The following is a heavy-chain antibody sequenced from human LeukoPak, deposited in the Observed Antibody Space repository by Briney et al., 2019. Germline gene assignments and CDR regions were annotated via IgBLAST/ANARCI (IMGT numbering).Heavy chain of an antibody. CDR1: GFDVNDNF. V-gene: IGHV3-53*01. CDR3: VRRHDY. J-gene: IGHJ4*02. Sequence: GGSVRLSCVASGFDVNDNFMIWVRQAPGQGLERISIIYASGGAYHSESVKGRFSAFRDTSKNTIFHQMNNLRADDTAMYYCVRRHDYWGQGTLVTVSS. CDR2: IYASGGA.